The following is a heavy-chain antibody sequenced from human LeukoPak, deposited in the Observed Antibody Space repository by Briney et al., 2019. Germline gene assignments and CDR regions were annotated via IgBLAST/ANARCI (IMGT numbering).Heavy chain of an antibody. V-gene: IGHV4-59*08. CDR2: IYYSGST. J-gene: IGHJ4*02. CDR3: AAYGDYTARFDY. D-gene: IGHD4-17*01. Sequence: QPSETLSLTCTVSGGSISSYYWSWIRQPPGKGLEWIGYIYYSGSTNYNPSLKSRVTISVDTSKNQFSLKLSSVTAADTAVYYCAAYGDYTARFDYWGQGTLVTVSS. CDR1: GGSISSYY.